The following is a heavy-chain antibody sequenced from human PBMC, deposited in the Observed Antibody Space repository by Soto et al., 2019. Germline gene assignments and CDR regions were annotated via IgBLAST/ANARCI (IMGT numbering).Heavy chain of an antibody. D-gene: IGHD4-4*01. CDR2: INHRGTI. Sequence: EQLQESGPGLVKPSETLSLTCTVSGGSMTTGDYYWSWIRQSPGKGLEWIGFINHRGTISYNPSLESRVILSLDASKNEFSLNLRSVTAADTAVYYCARRSNYVGGRRFDPWGQGILVTVSS. J-gene: IGHJ5*02. V-gene: IGHV4-30-4*01. CDR3: ARRSNYVGGRRFDP. CDR1: GGSMTTGDYY.